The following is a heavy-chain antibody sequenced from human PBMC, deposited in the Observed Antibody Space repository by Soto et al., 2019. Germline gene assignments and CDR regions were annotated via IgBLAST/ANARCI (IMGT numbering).Heavy chain of an antibody. J-gene: IGHJ4*02. Sequence: QVLQQQWGAGRLKPSETLSLTCAVYGGSFIDYSWGWIRQSPGTGLEWIGEINHSGSANYNPSLKSRVTISVDTSKNQFSLKLYSVTAADAAVYYCARVSDYWSQGTLVTVSS. CDR3: ARVSDY. CDR1: GGSFIDYS. CDR2: INHSGSA. V-gene: IGHV4-34*01.